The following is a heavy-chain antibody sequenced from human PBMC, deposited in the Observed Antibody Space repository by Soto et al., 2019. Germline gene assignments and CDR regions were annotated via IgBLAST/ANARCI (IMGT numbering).Heavy chain of an antibody. J-gene: IGHJ6*03. CDR2: IYYSGST. CDR3: ARYGDYYYYYMDV. Sequence: PSETLSLTCAVSGDSITTATYWGWIRQPPGKGLQWIGSIYYSGSTNYNPSLKSRVTISVDTSKNQFSLKLSSVTAADTAVYYCARYGDYYYYYMDVWGKGTTVTVSS. V-gene: IGHV4-38-2*01. CDR1: GDSITTATY. D-gene: IGHD4-17*01.